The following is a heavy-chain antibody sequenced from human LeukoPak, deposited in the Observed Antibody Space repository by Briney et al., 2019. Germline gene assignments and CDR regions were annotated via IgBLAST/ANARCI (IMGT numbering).Heavy chain of an antibody. CDR3: AKDTYYYGSGTQGEFDY. Sequence: GGSLRLSCVASGFTFSSYAMSWVRQAPGKGLEWVSAISGSGGSTYYADSVKGRFTISRDNSKNTLYLQMNSLRAEDTAVYYCAKDTYYYGSGTQGEFDYWGQGTLVTVSS. D-gene: IGHD3-10*01. CDR1: GFTFSSYA. CDR2: ISGSGGST. J-gene: IGHJ4*02. V-gene: IGHV3-23*01.